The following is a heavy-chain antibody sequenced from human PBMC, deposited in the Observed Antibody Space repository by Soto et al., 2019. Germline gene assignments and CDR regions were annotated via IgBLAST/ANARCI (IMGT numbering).Heavy chain of an antibody. D-gene: IGHD3-10*01. CDR2: IKEDGSEV. CDR3: VRSSGWTGDY. CDR1: GFPFGTFW. J-gene: IGHJ4*02. V-gene: IGHV3-7*04. Sequence: GGSLILSCVASGFPFGTFWMNLGLKVPGKGLEWVANIKEDGSEVQYVDSVKGRFTISIDNAKNSLYLQMSSLRVEDTAVYHCVRSSGWTGDYWGQGILVTVSS.